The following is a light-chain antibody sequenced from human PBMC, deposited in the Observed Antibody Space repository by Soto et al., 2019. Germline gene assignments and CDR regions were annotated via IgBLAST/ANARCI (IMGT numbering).Light chain of an antibody. CDR2: DAS. CDR3: QQYSTYPWT. CDR1: QGISSY. J-gene: IGKJ1*01. Sequence: AIQLTQSPSSLSASVGDRVTITCRASQGISSYLAWYQQKPGKAPKVLIFDASSLESGVPSRFSGSGSATEFTLTISSLQPDDFATYYCQQYSTYPWTFGQGTKVDI. V-gene: IGKV1-13*02.